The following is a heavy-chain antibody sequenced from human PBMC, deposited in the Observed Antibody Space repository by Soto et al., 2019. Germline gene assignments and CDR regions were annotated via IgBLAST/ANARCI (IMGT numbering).Heavy chain of an antibody. CDR2: ISGSGGST. J-gene: IGHJ6*02. V-gene: IGHV3-23*01. D-gene: IGHD1-26*01. CDR3: AKVSAREPTLYYYYYGMDV. CDR1: GFTFSSYA. Sequence: GGSLRLSCAASGFTFSSYAMSWVRQAPGKGLEWVSAISGSGGSTYYADSVKGRFTISRDNSKNTLYLQMNSLRAEDTAVYYCAKVSAREPTLYYYYYGMDVWGQGTTVTVSS.